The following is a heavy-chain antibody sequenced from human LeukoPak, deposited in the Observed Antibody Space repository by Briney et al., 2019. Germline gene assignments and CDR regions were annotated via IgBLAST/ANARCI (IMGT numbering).Heavy chain of an antibody. Sequence: GGSLRLSCAASGFTFSSYAMSWVRQAPGKGLEWVSAISGSGGSTYYADSVKGRFTISRDNSKNTLYLQMNSLRAEDTAVYYCARGALLWFGAKMEYYFDYWGQGTPLTVSS. D-gene: IGHD3-10*01. CDR3: ARGALLWFGAKMEYYFDY. V-gene: IGHV3-23*01. J-gene: IGHJ4*02. CDR2: ISGSGGST. CDR1: GFTFSSYA.